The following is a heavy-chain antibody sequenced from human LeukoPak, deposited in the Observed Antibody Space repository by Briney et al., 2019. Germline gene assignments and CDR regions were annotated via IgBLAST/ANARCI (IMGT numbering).Heavy chain of an antibody. Sequence: ASVKVSCKASGYTFTGYYMHWVRQAPGQGLEWMGWINPNSGGTNYAQKFQGRVTMTRDTSISTAYMELSRLRSDDTAVYYCARSPRFTMVRGAHNWFDPWGQGTLVTVSS. V-gene: IGHV1-2*02. D-gene: IGHD3-10*01. CDR2: INPNSGGT. CDR3: ARSPRFTMVRGAHNWFDP. CDR1: GYTFTGYY. J-gene: IGHJ5*02.